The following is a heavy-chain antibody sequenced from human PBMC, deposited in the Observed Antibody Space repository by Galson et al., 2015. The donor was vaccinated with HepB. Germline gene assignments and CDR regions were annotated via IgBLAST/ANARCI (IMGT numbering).Heavy chain of an antibody. CDR2: IGWDGVTT. V-gene: IGHV3-43*01. CDR1: GFTFDDYT. D-gene: IGHD3-10*01. CDR3: VKDLTYSYGPAVSRAYGLVV. Sequence: SLRLSCAASGFTFDDYTMHWVRQAPGKRLEWVSLIGWDGVTTYYANSVKGRFTISRDNSKHSLFLQMNSLRTQDTVLYYCVKDLTYSYGPAVSRAYGLVVRCQRSTVT. J-gene: IGHJ6*02.